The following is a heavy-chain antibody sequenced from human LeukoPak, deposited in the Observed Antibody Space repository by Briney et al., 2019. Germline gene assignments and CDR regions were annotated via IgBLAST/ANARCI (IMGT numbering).Heavy chain of an antibody. CDR3: AKAAIAVAGTWHLFYFDY. CDR2: ITPPGDNT. J-gene: IGHJ4*02. V-gene: IGHV3-74*01. Sequence: GGSLRLSCAASGFTFSTYWMHWIRQVPGKGLVWVSRITPPGDNTNYADSVKGRFTISRDNSQNTLYLQMNSLRAEDTAVYYCAKAAIAVAGTWHLFYFDYWGQGTLVTVSS. CDR1: GFTFSTYW. D-gene: IGHD6-19*01.